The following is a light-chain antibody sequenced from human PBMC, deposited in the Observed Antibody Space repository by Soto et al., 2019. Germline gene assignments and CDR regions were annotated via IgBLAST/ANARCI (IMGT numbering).Light chain of an antibody. CDR3: ETWDSNTRV. CDR2: VEGGGGY. J-gene: IGLJ3*02. V-gene: IGLV4-60*03. Sequence: QLVLTQSSSASASLGSSVRLTCTLSSGHSTYIIAWHQQQPGKAPRYLMKVEGGGGYDKGTGVPDRFSGYRSGADRYLTISNLQSEDEADYYCETWDSNTRVFGGGTKLTVL. CDR1: SGHSTYI.